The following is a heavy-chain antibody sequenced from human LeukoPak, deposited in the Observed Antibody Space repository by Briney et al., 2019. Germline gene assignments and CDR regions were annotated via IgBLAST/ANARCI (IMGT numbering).Heavy chain of an antibody. Sequence: GGSLRLSCAASGFTFSSYSMNWVRQAPGKGLEWVSYISSSSTIYYADSVKGRFTISRDNAKNSLYLQMNSLRAEDTAVYYCARDRSGWYAPDVWGKGTTVTVSS. J-gene: IGHJ6*04. V-gene: IGHV3-48*01. CDR2: ISSSSTI. CDR3: ARDRSGWYAPDV. CDR1: GFTFSSYS. D-gene: IGHD6-19*01.